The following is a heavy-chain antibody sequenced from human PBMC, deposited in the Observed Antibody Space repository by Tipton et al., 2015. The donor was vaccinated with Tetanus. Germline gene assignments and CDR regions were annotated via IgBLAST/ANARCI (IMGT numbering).Heavy chain of an antibody. CDR3: ATRGDYGMDV. D-gene: IGHD3-10*01. CDR2: IYYSGST. Sequence: TLSLTCTVSGGSISSSSYYWGWIRQPPGKGLEWIGSIYYSGSTYYTPSPKSRVTISVDTSKNRFSLKLSSVTAADTAVYYCATRGDYGMDVWGQGTTVTVSS. CDR1: GGSISSSSYY. J-gene: IGHJ6*02. V-gene: IGHV4-39*01.